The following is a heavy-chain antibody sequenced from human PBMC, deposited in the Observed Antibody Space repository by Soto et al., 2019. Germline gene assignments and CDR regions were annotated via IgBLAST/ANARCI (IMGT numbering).Heavy chain of an antibody. CDR1: GFTVISNY. CDR2: IYSGGST. CDR3: AIERMRSTVGGVGTDAFER. V-gene: IGHV3-66*01. J-gene: IGHJ3*02. Sequence: GGSLRLSCAASGFTVISNYMSWVLQAPWKGLEWVSVIYSGGSTYYADSVKGRFTISRDNSKNTLYLQMNSLRAEDTAVYYCAIERMRSTVGGVGTDAFERRGQGKTV. D-gene: IGHD3-16*01.